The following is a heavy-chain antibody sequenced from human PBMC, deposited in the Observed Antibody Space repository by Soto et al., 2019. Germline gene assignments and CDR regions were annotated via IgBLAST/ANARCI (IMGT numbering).Heavy chain of an antibody. D-gene: IGHD3-22*01. V-gene: IGHV4-34*01. Sequence: SETLSLTCAVYGGSFSGHSWTWIRQSPGKGLEWIGDINHSGRVNYSPSPKSRVTISLDTSKNQFSLALSAVTAADTAMYYCSTRAYDTNGYYRFDPWGQGTLVTVSS. J-gene: IGHJ5*01. CDR1: GGSFSGHS. CDR3: STRAYDTNGYYRFDP. CDR2: INHSGRV.